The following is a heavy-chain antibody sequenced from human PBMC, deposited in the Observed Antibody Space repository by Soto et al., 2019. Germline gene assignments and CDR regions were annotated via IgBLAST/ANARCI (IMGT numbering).Heavy chain of an antibody. CDR2: IYYSGST. Sequence: ETLSLTCTVSGGSISTYYWSWIRQPPGKGLEWIGYIYYSGSTNYNPSLKSRVSISVDTSKNQFSLKLSSVTAADTAVYYCARDRLANWFDPWGQGTLVTVSS. V-gene: IGHV4-59*01. CDR1: GGSISTYY. CDR3: ARDRLANWFDP. D-gene: IGHD3-9*01. J-gene: IGHJ5*02.